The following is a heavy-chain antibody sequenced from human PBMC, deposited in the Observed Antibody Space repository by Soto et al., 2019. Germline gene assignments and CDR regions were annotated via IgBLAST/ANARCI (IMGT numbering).Heavy chain of an antibody. CDR3: ARGCSGGSCYVDY. CDR2: ISWDGGST. D-gene: IGHD2-15*01. CDR1: GFTFDDYT. Sequence: PGGSLRLSCAASGFTFDDYTMHWVRQAPGKGLEWVSLISWDGGSTYYADSVKGRFTISRDNTKNSLYLQMNSLRAEDTALYHCARGCSGGSCYVDYWGQGTLVTVSS. J-gene: IGHJ4*02. V-gene: IGHV3-43*01.